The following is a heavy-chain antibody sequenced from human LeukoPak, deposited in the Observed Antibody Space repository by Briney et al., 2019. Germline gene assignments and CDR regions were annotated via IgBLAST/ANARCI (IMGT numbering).Heavy chain of an antibody. CDR3: ARGREELPPPPLDY. D-gene: IGHD1-26*01. Sequence: SETLSLTCAVYGGSFSGYYWSWIRQPPGKGLEWIGEINHSGSTNYNPSLKSRVTISVDTSKDQFSLKLSSVTAADTAVYYCARGREELPPPPLDYWGQGTLVTVSS. V-gene: IGHV4-34*01. CDR2: INHSGST. CDR1: GGSFSGYY. J-gene: IGHJ4*02.